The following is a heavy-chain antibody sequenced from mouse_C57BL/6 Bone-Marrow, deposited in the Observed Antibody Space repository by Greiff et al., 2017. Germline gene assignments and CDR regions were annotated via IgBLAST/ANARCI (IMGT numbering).Heavy chain of an antibody. CDR3: ARWTLWYPS. Sequence: QVQLQQPGAELVKPGASVKLSCKASGYTFTSYWMHWVKQRPGQGLEWIGMIHPNSGSTNYNEKFKSKATLTVDKSSSTADMQLSSLTSEGSAVYYCARWTLWYPSWGQGTLVTVSA. J-gene: IGHJ3*01. CDR2: IHPNSGST. V-gene: IGHV1-64*01. D-gene: IGHD2-1*01. CDR1: GYTFTSYW.